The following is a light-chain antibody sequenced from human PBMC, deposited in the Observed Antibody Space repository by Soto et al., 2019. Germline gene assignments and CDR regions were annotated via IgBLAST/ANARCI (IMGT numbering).Light chain of an antibody. CDR2: DVS. Sequence: DFRITQSPSTLSASVGDRVTISCRASQSIGRWLAWYRQKPGRAPKLLIYDVSSLKSGVPSRFRGSGSGTECTRPISSLQPDDVATDYCQQYNSYSITFGQGTRLEIK. V-gene: IGKV1-5*01. J-gene: IGKJ5*01. CDR1: QSIGRW. CDR3: QQYNSYSIT.